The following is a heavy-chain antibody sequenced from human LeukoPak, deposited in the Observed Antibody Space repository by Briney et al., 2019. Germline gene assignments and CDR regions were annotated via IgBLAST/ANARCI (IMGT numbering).Heavy chain of an antibody. Sequence: RGESLKISCKASGYTFTGYYMHWVRQAPGQGLEGMGGIIPIFGTANYAQKFQGRVTITADKSTSTAYMELSSLRSEDTAVYYCARYTESATGYSSDYWGQGTLVTVSS. J-gene: IGHJ4*02. V-gene: IGHV1-69*06. CDR1: GYTFTGYY. CDR3: ARYTESATGYSSDY. CDR2: IIPIFGTA. D-gene: IGHD6-13*01.